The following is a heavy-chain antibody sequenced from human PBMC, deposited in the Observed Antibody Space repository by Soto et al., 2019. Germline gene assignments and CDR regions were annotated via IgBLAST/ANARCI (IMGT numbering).Heavy chain of an antibody. CDR3: ARQGYDFWSGYYTRGLVSYYFDY. Sequence: SETLSLTCTVSGGSISSSSYYWGWIRQPPGKGLEWIGSIYYSGSTYYNPSLKSRVTISVDTSKNQFSLKLSSVTAADTAVYYCARQGYDFWSGYYTRGLVSYYFDYWGQGTLVTVSS. V-gene: IGHV4-39*01. CDR2: IYYSGST. CDR1: GGSISSSSYY. D-gene: IGHD3-3*01. J-gene: IGHJ4*02.